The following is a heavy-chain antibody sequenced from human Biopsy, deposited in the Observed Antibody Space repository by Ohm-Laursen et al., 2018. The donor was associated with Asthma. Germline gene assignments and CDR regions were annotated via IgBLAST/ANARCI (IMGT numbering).Heavy chain of an antibody. CDR3: AAGRTSLQGESLI. Sequence: GASVKVSCNASGVALSGYTFEWVRPARGLGLEWIAWIVFASGATNYAQNFQDRLTVTRDMSAGSVSMELRGLSSTDTAVYYCAAGRTSLQGESLIWGQGTLVSVSS. D-gene: IGHD2/OR15-2a*01. CDR2: IVFASGAT. J-gene: IGHJ4*01. V-gene: IGHV1-58*01. CDR1: GVALSGYT.